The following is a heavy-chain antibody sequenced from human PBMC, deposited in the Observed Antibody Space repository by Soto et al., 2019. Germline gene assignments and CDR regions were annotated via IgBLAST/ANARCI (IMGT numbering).Heavy chain of an antibody. CDR3: ARHVDYDRVRGKPSARDY. V-gene: IGHV4-39*01. CDR2: MYYSGAT. Sequence: PSETLSLTCTVSGDSISRNSNYWDGICQPQGKGLEWIGSMYYSGATYHNPSLQSRVTISVDTSNNQFSLHLSSVTAADTAVYFCARHVDYDRVRGKPSARDY. D-gene: IGHD3-10*01. J-gene: IGHJ4*01. CDR1: GDSISRNSNY.